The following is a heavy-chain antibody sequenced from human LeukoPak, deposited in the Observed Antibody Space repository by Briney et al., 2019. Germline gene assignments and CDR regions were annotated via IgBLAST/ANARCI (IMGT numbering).Heavy chain of an antibody. CDR3: ARLSESPDY. CDR1: GYTFTSYY. Sequence: ASVRVSCKASGYTFTSYYVHWVRQAPGQGLEWMGIIDPGGGTTTYAQRFQGRVTMTRDTSTSTLYMELSSPRSEDTAVYYCARLSESPDYWGQGTLVTVSS. V-gene: IGHV1-46*01. CDR2: IDPGGGTT. D-gene: IGHD2/OR15-2a*01. J-gene: IGHJ4*02.